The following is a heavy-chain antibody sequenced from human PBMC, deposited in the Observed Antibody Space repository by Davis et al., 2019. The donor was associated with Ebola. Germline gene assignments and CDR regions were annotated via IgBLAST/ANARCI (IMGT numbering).Heavy chain of an antibody. V-gene: IGHV3-21*01. Sequence: GESLKISCAASGFTFSSYSMNWVRQAPGKGLEWVSSISSSSSYIYYADSVKGRFTISRDNAKNSLYLQMNSLRAEDTAVYYCARDSTLGYWGQGTLVTVSS. CDR1: GFTFSSYS. CDR3: ARDSTLGY. CDR2: ISSSSSYI. J-gene: IGHJ4*02.